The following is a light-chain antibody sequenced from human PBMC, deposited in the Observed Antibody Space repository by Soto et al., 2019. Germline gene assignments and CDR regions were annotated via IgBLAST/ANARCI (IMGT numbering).Light chain of an antibody. Sequence: QSVLTQPASVSGSPGQSITISCTGTSSDVGGYKSVSWYQQHPGKAPKLMIYEVGNRPSGVSQRFSGSKSGNTASLTIFGLQAEDEADYYCSSYTSSNTLVFGGGTK. V-gene: IGLV2-14*01. CDR1: SSDVGGYKS. J-gene: IGLJ3*02. CDR2: EVG. CDR3: SSYTSSNTLV.